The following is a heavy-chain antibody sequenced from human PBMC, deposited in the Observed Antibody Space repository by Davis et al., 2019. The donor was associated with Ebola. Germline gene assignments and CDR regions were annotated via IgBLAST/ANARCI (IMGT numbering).Heavy chain of an antibody. CDR1: GGSISDYY. J-gene: IGHJ4*02. V-gene: IGHV4-59*01. Sequence: PSETLSLTCSVSGGSISDYYWSWIRQPPGKGLEWIGYIYYTGSTNYKPSLKSRVTLSVATSKNQVSLRLTSVTPADTAVYYCARVGWRGYYYLDYWGQGTLVTVSS. CDR2: IYYTGST. CDR3: ARVGWRGYYYLDY. D-gene: IGHD3-3*01.